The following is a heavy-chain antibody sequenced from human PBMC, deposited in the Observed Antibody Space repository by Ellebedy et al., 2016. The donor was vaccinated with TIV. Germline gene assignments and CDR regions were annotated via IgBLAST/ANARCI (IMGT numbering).Heavy chain of an antibody. D-gene: IGHD3-9*01. CDR1: GYTFTSYG. V-gene: IGHV1-18*01. J-gene: IGHJ6*02. CDR3: ARSLHILRYFDLITYYYGMDV. Sequence: SVKVSCXASGYTFTSYGISWVRQAPGQGLEWMGWISAYNGNTNYAQKLQGRVTMTTDTSTSTAYMELRSLRSDDTAVYYCARSLHILRYFDLITYYYGMDVWGQGTTVTVSS. CDR2: ISAYNGNT.